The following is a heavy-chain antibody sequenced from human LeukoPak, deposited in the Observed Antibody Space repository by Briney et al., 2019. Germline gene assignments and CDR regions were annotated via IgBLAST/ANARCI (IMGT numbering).Heavy chain of an antibody. V-gene: IGHV3-30-3*01. CDR2: ISHSGSEK. D-gene: IGHD6-13*01. Sequence: GGSLRLSCAASGFTFSTFSMYWVRQAPGKGLEWVALISHSGSEKYYADSVEGRFTISRDNSRNTLYLQMNSLRAEDTAVYYCAKDRDWASAVGTDFEYWGQGTLVTVSS. CDR1: GFTFSTFS. J-gene: IGHJ4*02. CDR3: AKDRDWASAVGTDFEY.